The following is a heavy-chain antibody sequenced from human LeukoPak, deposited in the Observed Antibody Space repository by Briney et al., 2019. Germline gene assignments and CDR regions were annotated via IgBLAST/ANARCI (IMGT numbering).Heavy chain of an antibody. CDR1: GFTFSSYD. J-gene: IGHJ4*02. CDR2: ISYDGSNK. Sequence: GGSLRLSCAASGFTFSSYDMHWVRQAPGKGLEWVTVISYDGSNKYYADSVKGRFTISRVNSKNTLYLQMNSLRAEDTAVYYCARFPIAVAGTGPLDYWGQGTLVTVSS. D-gene: IGHD6-19*01. CDR3: ARFPIAVAGTGPLDY. V-gene: IGHV3-30*03.